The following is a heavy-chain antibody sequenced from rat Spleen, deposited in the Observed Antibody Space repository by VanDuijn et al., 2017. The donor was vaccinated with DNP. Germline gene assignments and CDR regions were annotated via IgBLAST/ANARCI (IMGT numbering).Heavy chain of an antibody. Sequence: EVQLVESGGGSVQPGRSLKLSCAASGFTFSDYYMAWVRQAPTKGLEWVAYISYDGGSIYYGESVKGRFTTSRDNAKSTLYLQMNSLRSEDMATYYCARPWDLGFAYWGQGTLVTVSS. CDR1: GFTFSDYY. J-gene: IGHJ3*01. V-gene: IGHV5-22*01. CDR2: ISYDGGSI. D-gene: IGHD4-6*01. CDR3: ARPWDLGFAY.